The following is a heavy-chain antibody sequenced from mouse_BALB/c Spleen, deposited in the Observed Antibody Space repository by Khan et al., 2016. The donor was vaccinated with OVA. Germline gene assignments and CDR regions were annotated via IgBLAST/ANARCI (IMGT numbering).Heavy chain of an antibody. CDR1: GYTFTSYW. V-gene: IGHV1S81*02. CDR3: ARMKKIVATYKDD. D-gene: IGHD1-1*01. CDR2: TNPTNGRS. J-gene: IGHJ2*01. Sequence: QVQLQQSGAELVKAGASVKMSCKASGYTFTSYWMHRVKQRLGQGLEWFSETNPTNGRSFYNEKFKSKATLTVVKSSSTAFFLLSGPTFEDSAVFSCARMKKIVATYKDDWREGSTLTVSS.